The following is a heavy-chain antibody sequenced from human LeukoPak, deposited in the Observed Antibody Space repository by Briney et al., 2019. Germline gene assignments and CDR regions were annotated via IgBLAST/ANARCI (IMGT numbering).Heavy chain of an antibody. Sequence: SVKVSCKASGGTFSSYAISWVRQAPGQGLEWMGGIIPIFGTANYAQKFQGRVTITADESTSTAYMELSSLRSEDTAVYYCARSSYSGYDYGFPSRYFDYWGQGTLVTVSS. CDR3: ARSSYSGYDYGFPSRYFDY. V-gene: IGHV1-69*13. CDR2: IIPIFGTA. CDR1: GGTFSSYA. J-gene: IGHJ4*02. D-gene: IGHD5-12*01.